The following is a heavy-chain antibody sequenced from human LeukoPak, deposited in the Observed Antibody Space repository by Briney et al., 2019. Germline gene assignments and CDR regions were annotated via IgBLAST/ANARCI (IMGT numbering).Heavy chain of an antibody. Sequence: GGSLRLSCAASGFTFSSYGMSWVRQAPGKGLEWVANIKQDGSEKYYVDSVKGRFTISRDNAKNTVYLQMNSLRAEDTAVYYCARSDQHYYGSGSYPVHTDYWGQGTLVTVSS. D-gene: IGHD3-10*01. J-gene: IGHJ4*02. CDR1: GFTFSSYG. CDR3: ARSDQHYYGSGSYPVHTDY. CDR2: IKQDGSEK. V-gene: IGHV3-7*01.